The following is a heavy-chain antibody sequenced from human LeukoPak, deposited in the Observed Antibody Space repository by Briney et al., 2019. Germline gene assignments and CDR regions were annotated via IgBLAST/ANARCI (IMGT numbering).Heavy chain of an antibody. CDR1: GFTFSDYE. V-gene: IGHV3-48*03. J-gene: IGHJ4*02. D-gene: IGHD6-13*01. CDR3: AKVSWANYFDY. CDR2: ISSSGNTI. Sequence: GGSLRLSCAASGFTFSDYEMDWVRQAPGKGLEWVSYISSSGNTIYYADSVRGRFTISRDNSKNTLYLQMNSLRAEDTAIYYCAKVSWANYFDYWGQGTLVTVSP.